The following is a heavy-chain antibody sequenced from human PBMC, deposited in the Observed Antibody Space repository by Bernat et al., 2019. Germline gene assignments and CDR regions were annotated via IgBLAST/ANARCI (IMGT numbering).Heavy chain of an antibody. D-gene: IGHD6-19*01. V-gene: IGHV1-3*01. Sequence: QVHLVQSGAEVKKPGASVKAIYWVRQAPGQRPEWMGWINVGNGKTKYSQKFQGRVTITRDTSASTAYASTAYVELSSLRCEDTAVYDCARDLTAGAFDIWGQGTMVTVSS. CDR3: ARDLTAGAFDI. J-gene: IGHJ3*02. CDR2: INVGNGKT.